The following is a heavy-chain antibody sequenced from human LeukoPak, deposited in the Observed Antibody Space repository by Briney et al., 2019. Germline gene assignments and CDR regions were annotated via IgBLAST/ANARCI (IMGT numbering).Heavy chain of an antibody. D-gene: IGHD2-2*02. CDR3: AKDYCSRTSCYTRYFDY. J-gene: IGHJ4*02. CDR2: IRYDGSNK. Sequence: PGGSLRLSCAASGFTFKLYWMHWVRQAPGEGLEWVAFIRYDGSNKYYADSVKGRFTISRDNSKNTLYLQMNSLRAEDTAVYYCAKDYCSRTSCYTRYFDYWGQGTLVTVSS. CDR1: GFTFKLYW. V-gene: IGHV3-30*02.